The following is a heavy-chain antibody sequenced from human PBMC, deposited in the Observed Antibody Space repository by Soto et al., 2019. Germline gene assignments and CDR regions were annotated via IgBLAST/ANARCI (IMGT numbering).Heavy chain of an antibody. CDR2: ISGSGGST. Sequence: EVQLLESGGGLVQPGGSLRLSCAASGFTFSSYAMSWVRQAPGKGLEWVSAISGSGGSTYYADSVKGRFTISRDNSKNTLYLQMNSLRAEDTAVYYCAKVATTVVTPSYYFDYWGQGTLLTVSS. J-gene: IGHJ4*02. V-gene: IGHV3-23*01. CDR3: AKVATTVVTPSYYFDY. CDR1: GFTFSSYA. D-gene: IGHD4-17*01.